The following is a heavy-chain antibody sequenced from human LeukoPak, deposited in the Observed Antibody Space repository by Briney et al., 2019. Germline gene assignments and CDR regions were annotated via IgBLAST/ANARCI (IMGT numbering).Heavy chain of an antibody. CDR2: IIPIFGTA. CDR3: AKADGWELKYYFDY. CDR1: GGTFSTYA. Sequence: GASVKVSCKASGGTFSTYAISWVRQAPGQGLEWMGGIIPIFGTANYAQKFQGRVTITADESTSTAYVELSSLRAEDTAVYYCAKADGWELKYYFDYWGQGTLVTVSS. J-gene: IGHJ4*02. V-gene: IGHV1-69*13. D-gene: IGHD1-26*01.